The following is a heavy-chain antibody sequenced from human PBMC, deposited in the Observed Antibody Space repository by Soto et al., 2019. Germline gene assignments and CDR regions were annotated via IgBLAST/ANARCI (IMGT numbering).Heavy chain of an antibody. CDR2: ISSSGSTI. J-gene: IGHJ4*02. D-gene: IGHD3-22*01. Sequence: GGSLRLSCAASGFTFSDYYMSWIRQAPGKGLEWVSYISSSGSTIYYADSVKGRFTISRDNAKNSLYLQMNSLRAEDTAVYYCARFYDSSGYYPRFDYWGQGTLVPVSS. CDR1: GFTFSDYY. V-gene: IGHV3-11*01. CDR3: ARFYDSSGYYPRFDY.